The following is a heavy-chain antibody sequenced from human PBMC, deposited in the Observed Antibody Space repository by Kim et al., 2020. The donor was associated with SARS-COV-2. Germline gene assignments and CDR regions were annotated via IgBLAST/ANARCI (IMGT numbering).Heavy chain of an antibody. Sequence: SETLSLTCAVYGGSFSGYYWSWIRQPPGKGLEWIGEINHSGSTNYNPSLKSRVTISVDTSKNQFSLKLSSVTAADTAVYYCARGRIAAAGTRGFDPWGQGTLVTVSS. CDR1: GGSFSGYY. CDR2: INHSGST. D-gene: IGHD6-13*01. V-gene: IGHV4-34*01. J-gene: IGHJ5*02. CDR3: ARGRIAAAGTRGFDP.